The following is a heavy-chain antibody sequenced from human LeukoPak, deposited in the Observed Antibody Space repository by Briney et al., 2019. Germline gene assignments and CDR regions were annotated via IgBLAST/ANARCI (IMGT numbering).Heavy chain of an antibody. CDR1: GSSLSTRGVG. Sequence: ETCPTLATPTQNLPLPGTFPGSSLSTRGVGVGWIPQPPGKALEWLALIYSNDDNRYSPSLKSRLPTTKHTSKNQVVLTMPHVDPLDTATYYRAHSDSSGYYPEYFQHSGQGTLVTVSS. CDR3: AHSDSSGYYPEYFQH. V-gene: IGHV2-5*01. D-gene: IGHD3-22*01. J-gene: IGHJ1*01. CDR2: IYSNDDN.